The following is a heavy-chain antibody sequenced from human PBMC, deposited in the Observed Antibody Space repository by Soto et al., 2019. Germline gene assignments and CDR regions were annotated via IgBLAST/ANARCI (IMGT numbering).Heavy chain of an antibody. J-gene: IGHJ4*02. CDR2: IKQDGSEK. V-gene: IGHV3-7*03. CDR1: GFTFSSYW. CDR3: ARVYYGAGSYYCGPLDY. Sequence: RWSLRLSCAASGFTFSSYWMSWVRQAPGKGLEWVANIKQDGSEKYYVDSVKGRFTISRDNAKNSLYLQMNSLRAEDTAVYYCARVYYGAGSYYCGPLDYWGQGTLVTVSS. D-gene: IGHD3-10*01.